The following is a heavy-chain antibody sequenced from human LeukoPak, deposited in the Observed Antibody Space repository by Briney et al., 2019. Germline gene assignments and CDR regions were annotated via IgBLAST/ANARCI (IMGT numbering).Heavy chain of an antibody. CDR3: ARATYSSGWDY. J-gene: IGHJ4*02. V-gene: IGHV3-74*01. CDR2: LNSDGSST. CDR1: GFTFSSYW. D-gene: IGHD6-19*01. Sequence: GGSLRLSCAASGFTFSSYWMHWVRQGPGKGLVWVSRLNSDGSSTHYGDSVKGRFIISRDNAKNTLYLQMNSLRAEDTAVYYCARATYSSGWDYWGQGTLVTVYS.